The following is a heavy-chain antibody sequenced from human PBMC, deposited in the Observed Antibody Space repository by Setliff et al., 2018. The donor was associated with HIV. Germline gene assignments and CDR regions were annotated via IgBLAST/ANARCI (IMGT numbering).Heavy chain of an antibody. CDR3: ARGTYYNGGHLPLDS. J-gene: IGHJ4*02. CDR1: GGASNDYY. CDR2: INHSGNI. V-gene: IGHV4-34*01. D-gene: IGHD2-8*01. Sequence: PSETMSLTCAVYGGASNDYYWNWIRQPPGEGLQWIGEINHSGNINYNPSLRSRVTMSVDTSKKQFSLNVTSVTAADTAVYYCARGTYYNGGHLPLDSWGQGALVTVSS.